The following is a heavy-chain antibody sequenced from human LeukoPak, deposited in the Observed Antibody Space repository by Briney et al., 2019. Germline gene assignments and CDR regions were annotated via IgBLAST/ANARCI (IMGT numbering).Heavy chain of an antibody. CDR3: AGSWVISPANDY. V-gene: IGHV3-48*03. D-gene: IGHD1-26*01. CDR2: ISSSGSTI. J-gene: IGHJ4*02. CDR1: GFTFSSYE. Sequence: GGSLRLSCAASGFTFSSYEMNWVRQAPGKGLEWVSYISSSGSTIYYADSVKGRFTISRDNAKNSLYLQMNSLRAEDTAVYYCAGSWVISPANDYWGQGTLVTVSS.